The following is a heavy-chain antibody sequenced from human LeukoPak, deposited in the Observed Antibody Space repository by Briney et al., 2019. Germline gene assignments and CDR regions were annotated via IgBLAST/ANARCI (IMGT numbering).Heavy chain of an antibody. J-gene: IGHJ4*02. V-gene: IGHV3-30*18. D-gene: IGHD5-18*01. CDR3: AKDEGYFSYFFDS. Sequence: GGSLRLSCVASGFTFTGYSMHWLRQAPGKGLEWLSIISLDAATEYYADSLRGRFTISRDNSENTVYLQISSLRVEYTAIYYCAKDEGYFSYFFDSWGQGTLVTVSS. CDR1: GFTFTGYS. CDR2: ISLDAATE.